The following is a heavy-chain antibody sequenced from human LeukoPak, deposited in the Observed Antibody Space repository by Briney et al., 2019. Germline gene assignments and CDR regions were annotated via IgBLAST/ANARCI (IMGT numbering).Heavy chain of an antibody. J-gene: IGHJ6*02. V-gene: IGHV4-30-4*01. D-gene: IGHD1-14*01. CDR1: GGSISSGDYY. CDR2: IYYSGST. CDR3: ARESWHLRTNYYYGMDV. Sequence: PSQTLSLTCTVSGGSISSGDYYWSWIRQPPGKGLEWIGYIYYSGSTYYNPSLKSRVTISVDTSKNQFSLKLSSVTAADTAVYYCARESWHLRTNYYYGMDVWGQGTTVTVSS.